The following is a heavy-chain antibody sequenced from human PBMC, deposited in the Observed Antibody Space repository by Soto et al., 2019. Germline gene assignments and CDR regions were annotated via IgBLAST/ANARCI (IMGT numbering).Heavy chain of an antibody. CDR3: AYLYSFGDRSSFDY. V-gene: IGHV1-46*02. Sequence: ASVKVSCKSSGFTFNNFYLHWVRQAPGQGLEWMGIINPSGGSTSYAQKFLGRVTMTRDTSKSTVYMELSSLTSDDTAIYFCAYLYSFGDRSSFDYWGQGTLVTVSS. CDR2: INPSGGST. D-gene: IGHD2-21*02. J-gene: IGHJ4*02. CDR1: GFTFNNFY.